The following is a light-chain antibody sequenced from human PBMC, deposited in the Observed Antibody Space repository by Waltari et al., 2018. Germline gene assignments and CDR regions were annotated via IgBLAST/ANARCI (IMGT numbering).Light chain of an antibody. J-gene: IGLJ3*02. CDR3: LSRDSSSTRL. V-gene: IGLV3-19*01. CDR1: SLRRYS. Sequence: SSELTQDPAVSVALGQTVTITCQGASLRRYSSSWYQQRPGQAPILVLYGQDNRPSGIPDRFSGSTSGDTATLTITGAQAEDEADYYCLSRDSSSTRLFGGGTRLTV. CDR2: GQD.